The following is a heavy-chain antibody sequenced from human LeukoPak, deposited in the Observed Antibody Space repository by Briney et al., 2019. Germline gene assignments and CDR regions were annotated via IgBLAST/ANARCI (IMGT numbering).Heavy chain of an antibody. V-gene: IGHV3-21*01. CDR2: ISSSSSDI. Sequence: GGSLRLSCAAAGFTFSSYSMNWVRQAPGKGLEWVSSISSSSSDIYYADSVKGRFTISRDNAKNSLYLQMNSLRAEDTAVYYCAREHTIFGVVILRNGMDVWGQGTTVTVSS. J-gene: IGHJ6*02. CDR1: GFTFSSYS. CDR3: AREHTIFGVVILRNGMDV. D-gene: IGHD3-3*01.